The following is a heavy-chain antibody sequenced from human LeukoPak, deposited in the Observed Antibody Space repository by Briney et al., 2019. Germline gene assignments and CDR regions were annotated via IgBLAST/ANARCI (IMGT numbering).Heavy chain of an antibody. Sequence: GGSLRLSCAASGFTFSSYWMSWVRQAPGKGLEWVANIKQDGSEKYYVDSVKGRFTISRDNAKNSLYLQMNSLRAEDTAVYYCAREAYYYYYYMDVWGKGTMVTVSS. CDR2: IKQDGSEK. CDR1: GFTFSSYW. CDR3: AREAYYYYYYMDV. J-gene: IGHJ6*03. V-gene: IGHV3-7*01.